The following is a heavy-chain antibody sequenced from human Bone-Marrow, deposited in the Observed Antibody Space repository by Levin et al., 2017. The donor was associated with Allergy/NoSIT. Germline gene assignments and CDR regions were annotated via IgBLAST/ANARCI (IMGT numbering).Heavy chain of an antibody. CDR3: ARLGPPGSYAFDI. J-gene: IGHJ3*02. Sequence: SETLSLTCTVSGGSISGFYWSWIRQPPGKELEWIAYIYNSATTNYNPSLKSRLSISVDTSRNQISLKLTSVTAADTAVYYCARLGPPGSYAFDIWGQGTMVTVSS. CDR1: GGSISGFY. V-gene: IGHV4-59*01. CDR2: IYNSATT. D-gene: IGHD3/OR15-3a*01.